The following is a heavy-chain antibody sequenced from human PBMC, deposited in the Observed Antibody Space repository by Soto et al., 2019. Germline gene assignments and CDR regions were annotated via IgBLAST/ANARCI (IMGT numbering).Heavy chain of an antibody. CDR2: VNPNSGET. D-gene: IGHD2-21*02. Sequence: ASVKVSCKASGHSLNKYDINWVRQAPGQGLEWMGWVNPNSGETGFARKFQGRITMTRNTSINTVYMELRSLRSDDTAVYFCSDTAGPWGPGTLVTVFS. CDR1: GHSLNKYD. CDR3: SDTAGP. V-gene: IGHV1-8*01. J-gene: IGHJ5*02.